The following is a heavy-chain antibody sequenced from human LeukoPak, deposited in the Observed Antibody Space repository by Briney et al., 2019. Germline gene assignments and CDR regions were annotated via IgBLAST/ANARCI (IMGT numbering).Heavy chain of an antibody. J-gene: IGHJ4*02. V-gene: IGHV3-48*03. D-gene: IGHD4-23*01. CDR2: ISSSGSTI. CDR3: ARGYDYGGNVNY. Sequence: GGSLRLSCAASGFTFSSYEMNWVRQAPGKGLEWVSYISSSGSTIYYADSVKGRFTISRDNAKNSVYLQMNSLRAEDTAVYYCARGYDYGGNVNYWGQGTLVTVSS. CDR1: GFTFSSYE.